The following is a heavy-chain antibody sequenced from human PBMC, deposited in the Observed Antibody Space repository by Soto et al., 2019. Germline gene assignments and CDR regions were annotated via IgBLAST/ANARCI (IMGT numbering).Heavy chain of an antibody. D-gene: IGHD2-15*01. CDR1: GGSISTCY. CDR2: ISYSGST. V-gene: IGHV4-59*04. J-gene: IGHJ5*02. CDR3: ARQCRGVTCHWFVP. Sequence: PSETLSLTCTVSGGSISTCYWSWIRQSPEKGLEYIGYISYSGSTYYNPSLKSRVTISVDTSKNQFSLTLTSVTAADTAVYYCARQCRGVTCHWFVPWGQGTLVTVSS.